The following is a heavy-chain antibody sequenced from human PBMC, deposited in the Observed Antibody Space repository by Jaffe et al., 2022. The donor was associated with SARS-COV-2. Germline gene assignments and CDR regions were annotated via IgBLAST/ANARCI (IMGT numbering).Heavy chain of an antibody. V-gene: IGHV3-7*03. J-gene: IGHJ3*02. CDR1: GFTFSGYW. Sequence: EVQLVESGGGLVQSGGSLRLSCTASGFTFSGYWMTWVRQAPGMGLEWVATMKQDGSEEYYVGSVKGRFTISRDNAKNSLYLQMNSLRVEDTAMYYCARKGGASDIWGQGTMVTVSS. CDR3: ARKGGASDI. CDR2: MKQDGSEE. D-gene: IGHD3-16*01.